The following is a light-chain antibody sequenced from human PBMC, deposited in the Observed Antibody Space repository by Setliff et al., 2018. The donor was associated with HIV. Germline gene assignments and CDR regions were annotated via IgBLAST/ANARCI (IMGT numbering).Light chain of an antibody. V-gene: IGLV3-21*01. Sequence: SYELAQPPSVSVAPGKTARITCGGNNIGSKSVHWYQQKPGQAPVVVIYYDSDRPSGIPERFSGSNSGNTATLTISRVEAGDEADYYCQVWDSSSGHPYVFGTGTKVTVL. CDR1: NIGSKS. CDR3: QVWDSSSGHPYV. CDR2: YDS. J-gene: IGLJ1*01.